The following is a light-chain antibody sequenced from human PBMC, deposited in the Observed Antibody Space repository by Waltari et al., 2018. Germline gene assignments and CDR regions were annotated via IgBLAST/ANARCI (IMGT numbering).Light chain of an antibody. V-gene: IGKV1-39*01. CDR2: AAS. CDR1: QSISSY. CDR3: QQSYSTST. Sequence: DIQMTQSPSSLSASVGDRVTITLRASQSISSYLNWYQQKPGKAPKLLIYAASSLQSGVPSRFSGSGSGTDFTLTISSLQPEDFATYYCQQSYSTSTFGGGTKVEIK. J-gene: IGKJ4*01.